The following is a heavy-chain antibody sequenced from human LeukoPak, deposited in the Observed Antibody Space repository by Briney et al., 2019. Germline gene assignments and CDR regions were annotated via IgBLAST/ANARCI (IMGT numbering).Heavy chain of an antibody. J-gene: IGHJ4*02. Sequence: ASETLSLTCAVYGGSFSDYYWSWIRQSPGKGLEWIGEINHSGTTNYNPSLKSRVTISVDTSKNQFSLKLSSVTAADTAVYYCARVKRGLRLGELSLLDYWGQGTLVTVSS. D-gene: IGHD3-16*02. CDR1: GGSFSDYY. CDR3: ARVKRGLRLGELSLLDY. V-gene: IGHV4-34*01. CDR2: INHSGTT.